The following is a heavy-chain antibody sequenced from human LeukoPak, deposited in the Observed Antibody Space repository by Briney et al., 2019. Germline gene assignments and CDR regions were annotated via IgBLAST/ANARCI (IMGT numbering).Heavy chain of an antibody. D-gene: IGHD6-19*01. Sequence: ASVKVSCKASGYTFTGYYMHWVRQAPGQGLEWMGWINPNSGGTNYAQKFQGRVTMTRDTSISTAYMELSRLRSDDTAVYYCARVLAVAGARTYYGMDVWGQGTTGTVSS. V-gene: IGHV1-2*02. CDR2: INPNSGGT. CDR1: GYTFTGYY. J-gene: IGHJ6*02. CDR3: ARVLAVAGARTYYGMDV.